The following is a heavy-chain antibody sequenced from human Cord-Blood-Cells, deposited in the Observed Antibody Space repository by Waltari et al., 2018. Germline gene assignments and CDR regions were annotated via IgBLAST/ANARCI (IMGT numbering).Heavy chain of an antibody. D-gene: IGHD4-17*01. V-gene: IGHV4-59*08. J-gene: IGHJ4*02. Sequence: QVQLQESGPGLVKPSETLSLTCTVSGGSISSYYWCWIRQPPGKGLEWIGYIYYSGSTNYNPSLKSRVTISVDTSKNQFSLKLSSVTAADTAVYYCARQRNGDYVFDYWGQGTLVTVSS. CDR3: ARQRNGDYVFDY. CDR2: IYYSGST. CDR1: GGSISSYY.